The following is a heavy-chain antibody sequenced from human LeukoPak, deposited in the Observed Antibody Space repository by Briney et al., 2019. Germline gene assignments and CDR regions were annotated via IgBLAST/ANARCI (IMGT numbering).Heavy chain of an antibody. CDR3: ARLRSNSYGYWGGFDY. Sequence: SSETLSLTCTVSGGSISSYYWSWIRQPPGKGLERIGYIYYSGSTDYNPSLKSRVTISVDTSKNQFSLKLSSVTAADTAVYYCARLRSNSYGYWGGFDYWGQGTLVTVSS. J-gene: IGHJ4*02. CDR2: IYYSGST. CDR1: GGSISSYY. V-gene: IGHV4-59*01. D-gene: IGHD5-18*01.